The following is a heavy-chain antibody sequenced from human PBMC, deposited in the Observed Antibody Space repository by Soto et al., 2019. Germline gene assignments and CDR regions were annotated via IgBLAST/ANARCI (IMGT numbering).Heavy chain of an antibody. CDR1: GGSISNSNW. CDR2: IYRSGST. J-gene: IGHJ4*02. V-gene: IGHV4-4*02. Sequence: QVQLQESGPGLVEPSGTLSLTCTVSGGSISNSNWWSWVRQPPGKGLEWIGEIYRSGSTNYNPSFKSRVTISVDKSKNQFSLRLTSVTAADTAVYYCARGGIVVVFDYWGQGTLVTVSS. D-gene: IGHD3-22*01. CDR3: ARGGIVVVFDY.